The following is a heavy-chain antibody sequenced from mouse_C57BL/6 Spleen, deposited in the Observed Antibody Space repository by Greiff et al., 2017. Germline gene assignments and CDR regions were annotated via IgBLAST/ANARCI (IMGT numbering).Heavy chain of an antibody. CDR1: GYTFTDYN. V-gene: IGHV1-18*01. Sequence: EVQLQQSGPELVKPGASVKIPCKASGYTFTDYNMDWVKQSHGKSLEWIGDINPNNGGTIYNQKFKGKATLTVDKSSSTAYMELRSLTSEDTAVYYCAREGGTDSSGSFYAMDYWGQGTSVTVSS. D-gene: IGHD3-2*02. CDR3: AREGGTDSSGSFYAMDY. J-gene: IGHJ4*01. CDR2: INPNNGGT.